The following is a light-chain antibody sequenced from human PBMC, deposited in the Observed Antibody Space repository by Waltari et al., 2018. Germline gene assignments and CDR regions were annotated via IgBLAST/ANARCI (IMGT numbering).Light chain of an antibody. CDR1: SSSIGR. CDR2: TNN. Sequence: QSVLTQPPSAAGTPGQRVTISCSGSSSSIGRVYWYQQLPGTAPKLLIYTNNQRPSGVPDRFSDSKSGTSASLVISGLRSEDEADYYCAAWDDSLSGMVFGGGTKLTVL. V-gene: IGLV1-47*02. J-gene: IGLJ2*01. CDR3: AAWDDSLSGMV.